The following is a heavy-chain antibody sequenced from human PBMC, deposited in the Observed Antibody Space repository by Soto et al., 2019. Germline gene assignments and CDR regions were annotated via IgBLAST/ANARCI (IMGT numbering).Heavy chain of an antibody. D-gene: IGHD1-26*01. J-gene: IGHJ4*02. V-gene: IGHV3-53*01. Sequence: GGSLRLSCAASGFTISSNYMSWVRQAPGKGLEWVSVIYSGGNTYYADSVKGRFSISRDSSKNTLYLQMNSLRAEDTAVYYCAKRGSGSYFDYWGQGTLVTVSS. CDR2: IYSGGNT. CDR3: AKRGSGSYFDY. CDR1: GFTISSNY.